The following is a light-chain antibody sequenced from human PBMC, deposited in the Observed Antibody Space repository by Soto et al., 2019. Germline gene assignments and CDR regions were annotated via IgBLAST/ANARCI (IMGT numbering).Light chain of an antibody. Sequence: NFMLTQPHSVSESPGKTVTISCTRSGGSIANNYVQWYQQRPGSAPTTVIYQDNERPSGVPDRFSGSIDSSSNSASLTISGLRTEDEADYYCSSYTSSSTVVFGGGTKVTVL. CDR1: GGSIANNY. J-gene: IGLJ2*01. CDR2: QDN. CDR3: SSYTSSSTVV. V-gene: IGLV6-57*04.